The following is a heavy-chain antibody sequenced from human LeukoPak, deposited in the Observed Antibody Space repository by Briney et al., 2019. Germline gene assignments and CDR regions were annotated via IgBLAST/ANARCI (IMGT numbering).Heavy chain of an antibody. J-gene: IGHJ4*02. CDR3: ARSELLWFGGVNSGFDY. CDR1: GGSISSYY. Sequence: SETLSLTCTVSGGSISSYYWSWIRQPPGKGLEWIGYVYYSGSTNYNPSLKSRVTISVDTSKNQFSLKLSSVTAADTAVYYCARSELLWFGGVNSGFDYWGQGTLVTVSS. D-gene: IGHD3-10*01. CDR2: VYYSGST. V-gene: IGHV4-59*01.